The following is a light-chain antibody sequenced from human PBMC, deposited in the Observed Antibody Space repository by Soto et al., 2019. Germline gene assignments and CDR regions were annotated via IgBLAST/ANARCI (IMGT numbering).Light chain of an antibody. CDR1: QSVRSSY. Sequence: EIVLTHSPRTLSLSPGVRATLSCRASQSVRSSYLAWYQQKPGQAPRHLIYGASSRATGIPDRFSGSGSETDFTLTISRLEPEDFAVYYCQQYGSSSSWTFGQGTKVDIK. CDR3: QQYGSSSSWT. V-gene: IGKV3-20*01. J-gene: IGKJ1*01. CDR2: GAS.